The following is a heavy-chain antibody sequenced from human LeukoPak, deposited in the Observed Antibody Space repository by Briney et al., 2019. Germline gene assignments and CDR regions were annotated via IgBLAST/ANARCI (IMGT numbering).Heavy chain of an antibody. CDR3: ARDRFPVVAAAGSDY. V-gene: IGHV3-21*04. Sequence: GGSLRLSCAASGFTFSHYSMNWVRQAPGKGLEWVSSISISSTYIYYADSVKGRFTISRDNAKNSLYLQMNSLRAEDTAVYYCARDRFPVVAAAGSDYWGQGTLVTVSS. CDR1: GFTFSHYS. CDR2: ISISSTYI. D-gene: IGHD6-13*01. J-gene: IGHJ4*02.